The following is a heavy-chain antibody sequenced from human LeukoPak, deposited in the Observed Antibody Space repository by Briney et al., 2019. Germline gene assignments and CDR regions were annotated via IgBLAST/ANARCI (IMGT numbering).Heavy chain of an antibody. CDR2: IYYSGST. Sequence: SETLSLTCTVSGGSISSGGYYWSWIRQHPGKGLEWIGYIYYSGSTYYNPSLKSRVTISVDTFKNQFSLKLSSVTAADTAVYYCARGPYDYGDYVSLEYFDYWGQGTLVTVSS. V-gene: IGHV4-31*03. J-gene: IGHJ4*02. CDR1: GGSISSGGYY. D-gene: IGHD4-17*01. CDR3: ARGPYDYGDYVSLEYFDY.